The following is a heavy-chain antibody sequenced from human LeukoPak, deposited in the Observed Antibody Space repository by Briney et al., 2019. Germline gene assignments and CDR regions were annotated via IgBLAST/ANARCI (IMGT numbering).Heavy chain of an antibody. CDR3: VTGGEGWAY. Sequence: QPGGSLRLSCAASGFTFNSYDMHWVRQAAGKGLEWVSGVGSGGASFYTGSVRGRFTISRDNAKNSLYLQMNSLRAEDTAMYHCVTGGEGWAYWGQGALVTVSS. CDR1: GFTFNSYD. D-gene: IGHD1-26*01. CDR2: VGSGGAS. J-gene: IGHJ4*02. V-gene: IGHV3-13*01.